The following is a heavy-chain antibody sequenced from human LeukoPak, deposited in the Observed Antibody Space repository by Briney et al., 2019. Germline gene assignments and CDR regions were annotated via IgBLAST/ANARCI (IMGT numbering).Heavy chain of an antibody. CDR2: IYSGGST. Sequence: PGGSLRLSCAASGFTVSSNYMSWVRQAPGKGLEWVSVIYSGGSTYYADSVKGRFTISRDNSKNTLYLQMNSLRAEDTAVHYCARDRYYYDSSGYYYDYWGQGTLVTVSS. V-gene: IGHV3-53*01. J-gene: IGHJ4*02. D-gene: IGHD3-22*01. CDR1: GFTVSSNY. CDR3: ARDRYYYDSSGYYYDY.